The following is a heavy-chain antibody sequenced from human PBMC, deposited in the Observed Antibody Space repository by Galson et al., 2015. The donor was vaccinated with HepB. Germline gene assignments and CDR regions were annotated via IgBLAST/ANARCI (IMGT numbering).Heavy chain of an antibody. D-gene: IGHD6-19*01. CDR3: ARDRRLLYYYYNGMDV. CDR2: INHSGRT. CDR1: GGSLSGYY. J-gene: IGHJ6*02. V-gene: IGHV4-34*01. Sequence: TLSLTCAVYGGSLSGYYWSWIRQPPGKGLEWIGEINHSGRTNYNPSLKSRVTISVDTSKNQLFLNLSSLTAADTAVYYCARDRRLLYYYYNGMDVWGQGTTVTVSS.